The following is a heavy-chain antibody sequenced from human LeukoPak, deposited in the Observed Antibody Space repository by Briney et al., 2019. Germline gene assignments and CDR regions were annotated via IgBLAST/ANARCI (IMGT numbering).Heavy chain of an antibody. V-gene: IGHV3-7*01. Sequence: GESLKISCAASGFTFSNYWMSWVRQAPGRGLEWVAHIKHDGSEEYYVDSMKGRFTVSRDNARNSLYLQMNSLRAEDTAVYYCATEKFDYWGQGTLVTVSS. CDR1: GFTFSNYW. CDR2: IKHDGSEE. J-gene: IGHJ4*02. CDR3: ATEKFDY.